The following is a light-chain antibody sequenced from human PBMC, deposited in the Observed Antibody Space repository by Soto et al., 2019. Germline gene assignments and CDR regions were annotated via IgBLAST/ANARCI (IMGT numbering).Light chain of an antibody. CDR1: QSVLHSPTNNNY. J-gene: IGKJ1*01. Sequence: DIVMTQSPDSLAVSLGERATINCKSSQSVLHSPTNNNYLAWYQTKPVQPPKLLIYWASTREAVVPDRFSGSGSGNDFTLTINILPAEDAAVYYCHQYYSIPRTFGQGTKVEIK. CDR3: HQYYSIPRT. CDR2: WAS. V-gene: IGKV4-1*01.